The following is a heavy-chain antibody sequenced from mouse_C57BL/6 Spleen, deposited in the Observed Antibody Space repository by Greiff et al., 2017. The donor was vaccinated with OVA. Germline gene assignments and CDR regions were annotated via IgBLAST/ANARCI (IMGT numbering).Heavy chain of an antibody. V-gene: IGHV1-22*01. J-gene: IGHJ2*01. Sequence: VQLQQSGPELVKPGASVKMSCKASGYTFTDYNMHWVKQSHGKSLEWIGYINPNNGGTSYNQKFKGKATLTVNKSSSTAYMELRSLTSEDSAVYYCAISCITTVVDYFDYWGQGTTLTVSS. D-gene: IGHD1-1*01. CDR2: INPNNGGT. CDR3: AISCITTVVDYFDY. CDR1: GYTFTDYN.